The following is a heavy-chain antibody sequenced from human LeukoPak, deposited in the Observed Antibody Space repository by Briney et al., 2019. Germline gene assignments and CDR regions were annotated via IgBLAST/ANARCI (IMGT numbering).Heavy chain of an antibody. J-gene: IGHJ4*02. CDR1: GGSISRYY. CDR2: IYYSGST. V-gene: IGHV4-59*08. D-gene: IGHD3-9*01. Sequence: SETLSLTCTVSGGSISRYYWSWLRQPPGKGREWIGYIYYSGSTNYNPSLKSRVTISVDTSKNQFSLKLSSVTAADTAVYYCARLNYDILTGYYKPRQFDYWGQGTLVTVSS. CDR3: ARLNYDILTGYYKPRQFDY.